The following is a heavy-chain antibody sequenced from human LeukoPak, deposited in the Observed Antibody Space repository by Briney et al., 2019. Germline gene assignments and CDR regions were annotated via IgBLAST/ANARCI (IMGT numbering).Heavy chain of an antibody. CDR3: ARGLRFIQGPGYYYMDV. CDR1: GGSISSYY. V-gene: IGHV4-4*09. D-gene: IGHD3-16*02. CDR2: IYTSGST. Sequence: PSETLSLTCTVSGGSISSYYWSWIRQPPGKGLEWIGYIYTSGSTNYNPSLKSRVTISVDTSKNQFSLNLGSVTAADTAIYYCARGLRFIQGPGYYYMDVWGKGTTVTVSS. J-gene: IGHJ6*03.